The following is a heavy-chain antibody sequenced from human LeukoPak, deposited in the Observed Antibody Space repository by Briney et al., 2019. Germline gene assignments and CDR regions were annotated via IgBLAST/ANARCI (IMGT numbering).Heavy chain of an antibody. CDR2: IGGSSTSI. Sequence: GGSLRLSCAASGFTFSIYSMKWVRQAPGKGLEWLSSIGGSSTSIYYAGSVQGRFTISRDNAKNSLYLQMNGLRAEDSAVYYCAREEGKQQMEAFDYWGQGTLVTVSS. CDR1: GFTFSIYS. CDR3: AREEGKQQMEAFDY. V-gene: IGHV3-21*01. D-gene: IGHD6-13*01. J-gene: IGHJ4*02.